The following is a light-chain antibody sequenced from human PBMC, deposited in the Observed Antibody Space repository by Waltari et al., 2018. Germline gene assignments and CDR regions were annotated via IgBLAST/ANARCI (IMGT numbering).Light chain of an antibody. CDR3: QQYYSYPRT. Sequence: AIRITQSPSSLSASTGHRVTIPCRASQGISSYLAWYQQKPGKAPKLLIYAASTLQSGVPSRFSGSGSGTDFTLTISCLQSEDFATYYCQQYYSYPRTFGQGTKVEIK. CDR1: QGISSY. J-gene: IGKJ1*01. V-gene: IGKV1-8*01. CDR2: AAS.